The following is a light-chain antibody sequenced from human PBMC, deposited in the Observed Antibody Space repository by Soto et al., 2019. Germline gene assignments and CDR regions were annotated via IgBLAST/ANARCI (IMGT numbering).Light chain of an antibody. J-gene: IGKJ4*02. Sequence: ELVLTQSAGTMSLSAGERGRRCGLASQSVSNNSLAWYQQKPGQGPRLLISGESNRATAIPDRFSGSGSGTALPLTISRLEPEAFAVYYCPQYGSSGTVGPGTQLEIK. V-gene: IGKV3-20*01. CDR3: PQYGSSGT. CDR1: QSVSNNS. CDR2: GES.